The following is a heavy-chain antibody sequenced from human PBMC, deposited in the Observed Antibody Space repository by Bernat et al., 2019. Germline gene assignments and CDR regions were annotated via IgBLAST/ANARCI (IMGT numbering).Heavy chain of an antibody. CDR3: ARGDYYDSSGYYYGHLYYYYYGMDV. CDR1: GFTFTTYA. D-gene: IGHD3-22*01. Sequence: EVQLLESGGGLVQPGGSLRLSCAASGFTFTTYAMNWVRQAPGKGLEWVSAITDSGSSSYYADSVKGRFTISRDNSKNTLYLQMNSLRAEDTAVYYCARGDYYDSSGYYYGHLYYYYYGMDVWGQGTTVTVSS. CDR2: ITDSGSSS. J-gene: IGHJ6*02. V-gene: IGHV3-23*01.